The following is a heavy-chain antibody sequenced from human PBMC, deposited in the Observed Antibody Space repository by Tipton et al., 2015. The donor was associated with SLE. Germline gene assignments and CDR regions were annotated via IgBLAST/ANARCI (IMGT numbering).Heavy chain of an antibody. J-gene: IGHJ6*03. CDR2: INRSGST. Sequence: LRLSCALYGGSFSGYYWNWIRQPPGKGLEWIGEINRSGSTNYNPSLKSRVTISVDTSKNQFSLKLSSVTAADTAVYYCARAPGLERSYYYYYYMDVWDKGTTVTVSS. CDR3: ARAPGLERSYYYYYYMDV. D-gene: IGHD1-1*01. V-gene: IGHV4-34*01. CDR1: GGSFSGYY.